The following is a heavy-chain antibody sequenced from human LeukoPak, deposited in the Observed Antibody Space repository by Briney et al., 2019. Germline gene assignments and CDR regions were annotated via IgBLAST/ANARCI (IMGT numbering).Heavy chain of an antibody. D-gene: IGHD3-3*01. CDR3: ATLLRFLEGVV. V-gene: IGHV3-66*02. J-gene: IGHJ4*02. CDR1: GFTVSSNY. CDR2: IYSGGTT. Sequence: GGSLRLSCAASGFTVSSNYMNRVRQAPGKGLEWVSVIYSGGTTYYADSVKGRFTISRDNSKNTLYLQMNSLRAEDTAVYYCATLLRFLEGVVWGQGTLVTVSS.